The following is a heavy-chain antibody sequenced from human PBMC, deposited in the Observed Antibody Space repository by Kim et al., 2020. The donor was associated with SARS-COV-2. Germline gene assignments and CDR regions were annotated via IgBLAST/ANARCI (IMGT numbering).Heavy chain of an antibody. CDR3: AREVRYAGYYYYYMDV. V-gene: IGHV4-39*02. CDR1: GGPISSSSYY. Sequence: SQTLSLTCTVSGGPISSSSYYWGWIRQPPGKGLEWIGSIYYSGSTYYNPSLKSRVTISVDTSKNQFSLKLSSVTAADTAVYYCAREVRYAGYYYYYMDVWGKGTTVTVSS. J-gene: IGHJ6*03. D-gene: IGHD5-12*01. CDR2: IYYSGST.